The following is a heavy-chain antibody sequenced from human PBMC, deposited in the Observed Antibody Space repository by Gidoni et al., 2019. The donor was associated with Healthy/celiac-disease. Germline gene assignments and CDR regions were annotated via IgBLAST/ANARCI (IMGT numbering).Heavy chain of an antibody. CDR1: GFPFSNAW. D-gene: IGHD5-12*01. CDR3: TSTGTEPLGRRGYSGYDWGGFDY. V-gene: IGHV3-15*01. CDR2: IKSKTDGGTT. Sequence: EVQLVESGGGLVKPGGSVRLSCSACGFPFSNAWMSWVRQAPGKGLEWVGRIKSKTDGGTTDYAAPVKGRFTISRDDSKNTLYLQMNSLKTEDTAVYYCTSTGTEPLGRRGYSGYDWGGFDYWGQGTLVTVSS. J-gene: IGHJ4*02.